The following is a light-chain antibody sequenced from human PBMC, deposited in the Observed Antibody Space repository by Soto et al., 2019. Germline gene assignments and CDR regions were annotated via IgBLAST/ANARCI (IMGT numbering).Light chain of an antibody. CDR2: KVS. J-gene: IGKJ2*01. Sequence: DVVMTQSPVSLTVTLGQPASISCRSSQRLVHSDGTTYLHWFQQRPGQSPRRLIYKVSNRDSGVPDRFGGSGSGTDFILKISRVEAEDIGNYFCMQATHWPYTFGQGTKLEI. V-gene: IGKV2-30*02. CDR1: QRLVHSDGTTY. CDR3: MQATHWPYT.